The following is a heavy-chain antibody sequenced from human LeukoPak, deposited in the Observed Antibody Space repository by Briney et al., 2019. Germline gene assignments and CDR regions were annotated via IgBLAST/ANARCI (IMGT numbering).Heavy chain of an antibody. CDR1: GFTFSSYE. CDR2: ISGSGGSP. J-gene: IGHJ4*02. Sequence: GGSLRLSCAASGFTFSSYEMNWVRQAPGKGLEWVSSISGSGGSPYYADSVKGRFTVSRDNSKNTLYLQMNSLRAEDTAIYYCAKLYEHYFDYWGQGTLVTVSS. V-gene: IGHV3-23*01. D-gene: IGHD3-3*02. CDR3: AKLYEHYFDY.